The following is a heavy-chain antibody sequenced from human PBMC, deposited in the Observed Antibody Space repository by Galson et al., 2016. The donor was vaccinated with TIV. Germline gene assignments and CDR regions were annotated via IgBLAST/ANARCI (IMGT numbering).Heavy chain of an antibody. CDR2: ITGSGGRT. Sequence: SLRLSCASSGFSFSSHAMSWVRQAPGKGLEWVSAITGSGGRTYNPNSVKGRFTISRDNGKTSLYLQMNSLRPEDTALYYCAKDRAADASMDYYFYHAMGVWGHGTAVTVSS. D-gene: IGHD5-18*01. CDR1: GFSFSSHA. CDR3: AKDRAADASMDYYFYHAMGV. V-gene: IGHV3-23*01. J-gene: IGHJ6*02.